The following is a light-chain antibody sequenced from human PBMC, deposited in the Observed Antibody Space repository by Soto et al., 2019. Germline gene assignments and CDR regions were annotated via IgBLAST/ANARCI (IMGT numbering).Light chain of an antibody. J-gene: IGKJ5*01. CDR3: QQYYNWPRT. CDR1: QSISSN. V-gene: IGKV3-15*01. Sequence: ETVMTQSPSTLSVSPGERATLSCRASQSISSNLAWYQQKPGQAPRLLIYGASTRATGIPARFTGSGSGTEFTLTISSLQSEDFAVYYCQQYYNWPRTFGQGTRLEIK. CDR2: GAS.